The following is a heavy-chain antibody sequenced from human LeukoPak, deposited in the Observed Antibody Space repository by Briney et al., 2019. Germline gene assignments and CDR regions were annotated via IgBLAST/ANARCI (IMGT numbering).Heavy chain of an antibody. D-gene: IGHD1-26*01. CDR3: ARGIIGVLGGYYYYQYMDV. Sequence: PGGSLRLSCTSSGFTLNSFWMNWVRQAPGKGLEWVANIKQDGSVSFYGDSVKDRFTISRDNAENSIYLRMNSLRAEDTAVYFCARGIIGVLGGYYYYQYMDVWGNGTTVTVSS. V-gene: IGHV3-7*01. J-gene: IGHJ6*03. CDR1: GFTLNSFW. CDR2: IKQDGSVS.